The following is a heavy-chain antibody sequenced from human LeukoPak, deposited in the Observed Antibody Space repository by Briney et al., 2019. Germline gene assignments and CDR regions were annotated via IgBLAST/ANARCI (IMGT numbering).Heavy chain of an antibody. Sequence: PSETLSLTCTVSGASISNYYWSWIGQPAGKGLEWIGRIYISESTNYNPSLKSRVTMSVDTSKNQFSLKLRSVTAADTAVYYCAREGLSIVGVPAAMYAFDIWGQGTMVTVSS. CDR1: GASISNYY. D-gene: IGHD2-2*01. J-gene: IGHJ3*02. CDR3: AREGLSIVGVPAAMYAFDI. V-gene: IGHV4-4*07. CDR2: IYISEST.